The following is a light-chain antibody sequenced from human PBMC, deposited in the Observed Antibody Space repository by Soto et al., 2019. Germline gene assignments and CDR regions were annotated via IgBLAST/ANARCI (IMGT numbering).Light chain of an antibody. CDR2: GAS. CDR1: QSVSSSY. Sequence: EIVLTQSPGTLSLSPGERATLSCRASQSVSSSYLAWYQQKPGQAPRLLIYGASSRATGIPDRFSGSGSGTDFTLTISRLVPEDFAVYYCQQYGSSPRTFGQRTKV. J-gene: IGKJ1*01. CDR3: QQYGSSPRT. V-gene: IGKV3-20*01.